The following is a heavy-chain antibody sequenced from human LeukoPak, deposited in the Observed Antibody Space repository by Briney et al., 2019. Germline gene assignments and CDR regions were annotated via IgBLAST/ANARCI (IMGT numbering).Heavy chain of an antibody. Sequence: GGSLRLSCVASGFTFSSYWMSWVRQAPGKGLEWVANIKQDGSEKYYLDSLEGRFTISRDNAKNSLYLQMNSLRAEDTAVYYCARIRRWVTMVRGVNAPGDYWGQGTLVTVSS. CDR1: GFTFSSYW. V-gene: IGHV3-7*01. CDR3: ARIRRWVTMVRGVNAPGDY. D-gene: IGHD3-10*01. CDR2: IKQDGSEK. J-gene: IGHJ4*02.